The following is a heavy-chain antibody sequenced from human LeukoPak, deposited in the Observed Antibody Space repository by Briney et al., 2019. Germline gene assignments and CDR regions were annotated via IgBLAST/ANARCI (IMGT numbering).Heavy chain of an antibody. D-gene: IGHD3-16*02. CDR1: GYSFTSYW. Sequence: GESLKISCKGSGYSFTSYWIGWVRQMPGKGLEWMGITYPGDSDTRYSPSFQGQVTISADKSISTAYLQWSSLKASDTAMYYCARHIRLGELSLYYFDYWGQGTLVTVSS. J-gene: IGHJ4*02. CDR2: TYPGDSDT. CDR3: ARHIRLGELSLYYFDY. V-gene: IGHV5-51*01.